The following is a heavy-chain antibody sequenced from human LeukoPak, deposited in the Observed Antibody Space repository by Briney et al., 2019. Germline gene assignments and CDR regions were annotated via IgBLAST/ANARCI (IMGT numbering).Heavy chain of an antibody. J-gene: IGHJ4*02. CDR2: VSGIGDNT. Sequence: GGSLRLSCAGSGFMFTRYALSWVRQAPGKGLEWVATVSGIGDNTHYADSVKGRFTISRDNSKNMVFLQMTSLRVEDTAVYYCAKVPSNGGNSDDFWGQGTQVTVSS. D-gene: IGHD2-8*01. CDR3: AKVPSNGGNSDDF. CDR1: GFMFTRYA. V-gene: IGHV3-23*01.